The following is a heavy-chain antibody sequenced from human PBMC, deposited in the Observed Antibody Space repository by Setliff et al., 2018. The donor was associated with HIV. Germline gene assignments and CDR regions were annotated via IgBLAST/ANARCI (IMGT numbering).Heavy chain of an antibody. Sequence: ASVKVSCKASGYTFNNYYMHWVRQAPGQGLEWMGIINPSDNRTYYAQKFQGRVTITADASTKTAYMELSGLRSEDTAVYYCARGADGDFHYYMDVWGKGTTVTVSS. CDR1: GYTFNNYY. J-gene: IGHJ6*03. CDR2: INPSDNRT. CDR3: ARGADGDFHYYMDV. V-gene: IGHV1-46*02. D-gene: IGHD3-10*01.